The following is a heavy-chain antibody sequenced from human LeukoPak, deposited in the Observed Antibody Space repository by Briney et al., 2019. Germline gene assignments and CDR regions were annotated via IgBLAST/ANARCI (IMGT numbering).Heavy chain of an antibody. V-gene: IGHV1-69*05. J-gene: IGHJ4*02. CDR2: IIPIFGTA. CDR3: ARDPGSLYFDY. Sequence: SVKVPCKASGGTFSSYAISWVRQAPGQGLEWMGRIIPIFGTANYAQKFQGRVTITTDESTSTAYMELSSLRSEDTAVYYCARDPGSLYFDYWGQGTLVTVSS. CDR1: GGTFSSYA.